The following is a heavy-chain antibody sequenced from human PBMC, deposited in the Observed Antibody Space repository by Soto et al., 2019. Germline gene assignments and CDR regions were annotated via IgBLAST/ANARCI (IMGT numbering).Heavy chain of an antibody. Sequence: QVQLQQWGAGLLKPSETLSLTCAVYGGSFSGYYWSWIRQPPGKGLEWIGEINHSGSTNYNPSLKSRVTISVDTSKNQFSLKLSSVTAADTAVYYCVRRSLRSGGSFDPWGQGTLVTVSS. D-gene: IGHD2-15*01. J-gene: IGHJ5*02. CDR2: INHSGST. V-gene: IGHV4-34*01. CDR3: VRRSLRSGGSFDP. CDR1: GGSFSGYY.